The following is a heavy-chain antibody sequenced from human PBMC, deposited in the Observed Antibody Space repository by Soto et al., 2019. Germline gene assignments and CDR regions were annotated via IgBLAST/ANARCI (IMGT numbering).Heavy chain of an antibody. D-gene: IGHD2-15*01. J-gene: IGHJ6*02. Sequence: PSQPLSDSCTVSDGSISGGGDYCSFIHQHPGKGLEWIGYIYYSGSTYYNPSLKSRVTISVDTSKNQFSLKLSSVTAADTAVYYCARGGLGYCSGGSCYSAELSRYYYGMDVWGQGTTVTVSS. CDR2: IYYSGST. CDR1: DGSISGGGDY. V-gene: IGHV4-31*03. CDR3: ARGGLGYCSGGSCYSAELSRYYYGMDV.